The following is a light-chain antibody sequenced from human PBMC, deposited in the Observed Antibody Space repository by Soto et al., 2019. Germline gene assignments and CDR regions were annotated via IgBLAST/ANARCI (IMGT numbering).Light chain of an antibody. J-gene: IGKJ1*01. V-gene: IGKV3-15*01. CDR1: HSVSSS. CDR3: RHYNTWPWT. Sequence: EVVMTQSPATLSVSPGERAALSGRASHSVSSSLAWYQQKPGQAPRLLISGASTRAAGIPARFSGSGSGTEFTLTISSLQSEDFAVYYCRHYNTWPWTFGQGTKVDIK. CDR2: GAS.